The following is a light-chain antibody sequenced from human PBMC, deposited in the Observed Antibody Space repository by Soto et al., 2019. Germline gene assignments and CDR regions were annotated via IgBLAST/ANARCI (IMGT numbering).Light chain of an antibody. CDR1: QSISSW. CDR2: DAS. J-gene: IGKJ1*01. Sequence: DIPMTQSPATLSASVGDRVTITCRASQSISSWLAWYQQKPGKVPKLLIDDASSLESGVPSRCSGSGSGTEFTLTISSLQPDDFATYYCQQYNTYPWTFGQGTKVEIK. CDR3: QQYNTYPWT. V-gene: IGKV1-5*01.